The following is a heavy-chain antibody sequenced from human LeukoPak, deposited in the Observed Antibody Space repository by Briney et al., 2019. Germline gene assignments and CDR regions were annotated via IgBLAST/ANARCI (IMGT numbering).Heavy chain of an antibody. Sequence: ASVKVSCKASGYTFTSYYMHWVRQAPGQGLEWMGIINPSGGSTSYAQKFQGRVTMTRDTSTSTAYLQWSSLKASDTAMYYCARSDNGVYSYWGQGTLVTVSS. CDR1: GYTFTSYY. CDR3: ARSDNGVYSY. J-gene: IGHJ4*02. CDR2: INPSGGST. V-gene: IGHV1-46*01. D-gene: IGHD2-8*01.